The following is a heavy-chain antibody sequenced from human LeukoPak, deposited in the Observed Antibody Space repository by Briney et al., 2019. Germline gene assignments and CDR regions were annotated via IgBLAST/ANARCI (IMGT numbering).Heavy chain of an antibody. Sequence: PGGSLRLSCAASGFSLDDYAMHWVRQVPGKGLEWVSLITWDGGSTYYADSVKGRFTISRDNSKKALFLQMNSLRVEDTALYYCAKGGGLLRLNSAFDYWGQGTMVTVSS. CDR2: ITWDGGST. CDR3: AKGGGLLRLNSAFDY. J-gene: IGHJ3*01. CDR1: GFSLDDYA. V-gene: IGHV3-43D*03. D-gene: IGHD2-15*01.